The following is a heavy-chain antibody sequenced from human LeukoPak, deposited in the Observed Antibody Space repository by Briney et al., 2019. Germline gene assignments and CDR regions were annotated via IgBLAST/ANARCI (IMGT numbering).Heavy chain of an antibody. D-gene: IGHD6-13*01. V-gene: IGHV3-30*18. CDR2: ISYDGSNK. CDR1: GFTFSSYG. J-gene: IGHJ4*02. CDR3: AKDQGIQAGYFDY. Sequence: QSGGSLRLSCAASGFTFSSYGMHWVRQAPGKGLEWVAVISYDGSNKYYADSVKGRFTISRDNSKNTLYLQMNSLRAEDTAVYYCAKDQGIQAGYFDYWGQGTLVTVSS.